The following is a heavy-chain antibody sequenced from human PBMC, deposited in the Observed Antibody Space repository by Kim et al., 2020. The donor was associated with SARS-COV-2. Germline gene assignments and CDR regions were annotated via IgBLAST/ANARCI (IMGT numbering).Heavy chain of an antibody. D-gene: IGHD3-22*01. J-gene: IGHJ3*02. Sequence: KCQGRVTITADESTSTAYMELSSLRSEDTAVYYCASTDYYDSSGYDAFDIWGQGTMVTVSS. V-gene: IGHV1-69*01. CDR3: ASTDYYDSSGYDAFDI.